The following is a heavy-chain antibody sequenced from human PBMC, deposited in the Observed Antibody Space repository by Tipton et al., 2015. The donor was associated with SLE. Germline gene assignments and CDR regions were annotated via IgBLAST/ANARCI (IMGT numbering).Heavy chain of an antibody. CDR1: GLTFRKFA. V-gene: IGHV3-23*01. CDR3: AKGGTWTLPFDY. D-gene: IGHD1-1*01. CDR2: ISGGGEST. J-gene: IGHJ4*02. Sequence: SLRLSCATSGLTFRKFAMSWVRQAPGKGLEWVSTISGGGESTYSADSVKGRFTISRDNSKNTLFLQMNSLRADDTAVYYCAKGGTWTLPFDYWGRGTLVTVSP.